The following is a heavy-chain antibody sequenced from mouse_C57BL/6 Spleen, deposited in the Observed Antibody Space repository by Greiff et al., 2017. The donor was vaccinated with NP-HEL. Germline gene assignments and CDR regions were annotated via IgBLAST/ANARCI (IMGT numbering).Heavy chain of an antibody. CDR3: ARWGTTVVAPYYFDY. Sequence: VQLQQSGAELVKPGASVKISCKASGYAFSSYWMNWVKQRPGKGLEWIGQIYPGDGDTNYNGKFKGKATLTADKSSSPAYLQLGSLASEDSAVYFCARWGTTVVAPYYFDYWGQGTTLTVSS. CDR1: GYAFSSYW. J-gene: IGHJ2*01. CDR2: IYPGDGDT. D-gene: IGHD1-1*01. V-gene: IGHV1-80*01.